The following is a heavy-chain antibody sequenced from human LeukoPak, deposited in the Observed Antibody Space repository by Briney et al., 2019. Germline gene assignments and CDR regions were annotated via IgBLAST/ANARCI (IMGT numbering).Heavy chain of an antibody. J-gene: IGHJ4*02. Sequence: GGSLRLSCAASGFTVRSNYMSWVRQAPGKGLEWVSVIYSGGSTYYADSVKGRFTISRDNSKNTLYLQMNSLRAEDTAVYYCARDNTISGHYEVGYWGQGTLVTVSS. CDR1: GFTVRSNY. V-gene: IGHV3-66*02. CDR3: ARDNTISGHYEVGY. CDR2: IYSGGST. D-gene: IGHD3-3*01.